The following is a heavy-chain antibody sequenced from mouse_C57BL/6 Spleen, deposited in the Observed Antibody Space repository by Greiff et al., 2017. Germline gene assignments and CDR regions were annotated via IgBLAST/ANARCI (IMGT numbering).Heavy chain of an antibody. CDR2: IRNKANGYTT. Sequence: EVQLVESGGGLVQPGGSLSLSCAASGFTFTDYYMSWVRQPPGKALEWLGFIRNKANGYTTEYSASVKGRFTISRDNSQSILYLQMNALRAEDSATYYCARFPYGNYGYYAMDYWGQGTSVTVSS. D-gene: IGHD2-1*01. CDR1: GFTFTDYY. J-gene: IGHJ4*01. V-gene: IGHV7-3*01. CDR3: ARFPYGNYGYYAMDY.